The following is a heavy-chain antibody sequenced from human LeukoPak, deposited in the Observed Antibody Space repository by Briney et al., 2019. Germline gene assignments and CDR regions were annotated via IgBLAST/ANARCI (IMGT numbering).Heavy chain of an antibody. CDR1: GFTFSSYG. D-gene: IGHD3-10*01. CDR3: AREGAITMVRGVPDY. CDR2: ISGSGGST. V-gene: IGHV3-23*01. J-gene: IGHJ4*02. Sequence: PGGSLRLSCAASGFTFSSYGMSWVRQAPGKGLEWVSAISGSGGSTYYADSVKGRFTISRDNSKNTLYLQMNGLRAEETAVYYCAREGAITMVRGVPDYWGQGTLVTVSS.